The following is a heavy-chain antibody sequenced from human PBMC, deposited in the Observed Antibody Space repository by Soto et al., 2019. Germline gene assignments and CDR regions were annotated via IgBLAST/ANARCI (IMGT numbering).Heavy chain of an antibody. V-gene: IGHV3-15*01. Sequence: EVQLVESGGGLVKPGGSLRLSCAASGFTFSNAWMSWVRQAPGKGLEWVGRIKSKTDGGTTDYAAPVKGRFTISRDDSKNPLYLQMNSLKTEDTAVYYCTTDPYSNYDYYYDYYMDVWGKGTTVTVSS. D-gene: IGHD4-4*01. CDR1: GFTFSNAW. CDR2: IKSKTDGGTT. J-gene: IGHJ6*03. CDR3: TTDPYSNYDYYYDYYMDV.